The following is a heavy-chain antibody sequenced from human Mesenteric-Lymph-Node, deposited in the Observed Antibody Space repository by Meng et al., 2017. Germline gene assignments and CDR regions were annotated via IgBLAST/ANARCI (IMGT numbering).Heavy chain of an antibody. CDR3: ARAFLELLG. J-gene: IGHJ4*02. Sequence: SETLSLTCTVSGGSISSYYWSWMRQPPGKGLEWIGYIYYSESTNYNPSLKSRVTISVDTSKNQFSLKLSSVTAEDTAVYYCARAFLELLGWGQGTLVTVSS. D-gene: IGHD3-3*02. V-gene: IGHV4-59*12. CDR2: IYYSEST. CDR1: GGSISSYY.